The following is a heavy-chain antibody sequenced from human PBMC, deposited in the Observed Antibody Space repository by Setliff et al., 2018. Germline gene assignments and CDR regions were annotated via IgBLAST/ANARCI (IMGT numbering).Heavy chain of an antibody. CDR2: IKQDGSEK. V-gene: IGHV3-7*01. CDR1: GFTFSSYW. J-gene: IGHJ6*03. D-gene: IGHD3-3*01. CDR3: ARDKTIFLSRYYMDV. Sequence: GGSLRLSCAASGFTFSSYWMSWVRQAPGKGLEWVANIKQDGSEKYYVDSVKGRFTISRDNAKNSLYLQMNSLRAEDTAVYYCARDKTIFLSRYYMDVWGKGTTVTVSS.